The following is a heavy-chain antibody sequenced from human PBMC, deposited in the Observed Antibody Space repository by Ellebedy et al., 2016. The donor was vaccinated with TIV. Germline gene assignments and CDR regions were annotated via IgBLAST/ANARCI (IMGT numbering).Heavy chain of an antibody. CDR1: GFKFADFD. CDR3: AKAYYGSGSPDS. V-gene: IGHV3-9*01. Sequence: PGGSLRLSCAASGFKFADFDIYWVRQAPGKGLEWVAGIRRNSGKVGYADSLRGLFIISRDNAKKSLSLQMNSLSDEDTALYYCAKAYYGSGSPDSWGQGTLATVSS. D-gene: IGHD3-10*01. J-gene: IGHJ4*02. CDR2: IRRNSGKV.